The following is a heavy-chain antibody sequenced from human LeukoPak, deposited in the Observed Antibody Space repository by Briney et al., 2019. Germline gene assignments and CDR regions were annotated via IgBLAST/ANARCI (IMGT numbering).Heavy chain of an antibody. CDR3: ARDLGWSSSH. Sequence: ASVKVSCKASGYTFTGHYMNWVRLAPGQGLEWMGWINPTCGTTYAQKFQDRVTMTRDTSINTAYMELSGLRSDDTAVYYCARDLGWSSSHWGQGTLVTVSS. V-gene: IGHV1-2*02. CDR1: GYTFTGHY. J-gene: IGHJ4*02. D-gene: IGHD6-6*01. CDR2: INPTCGT.